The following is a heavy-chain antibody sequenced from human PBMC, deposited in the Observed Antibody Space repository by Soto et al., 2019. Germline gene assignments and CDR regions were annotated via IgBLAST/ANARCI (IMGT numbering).Heavy chain of an antibody. D-gene: IGHD4-17*01. CDR1: GYTFTSYA. CDR2: INAGNGNT. J-gene: IGHJ6*03. Sequence: ASVKVSCKASGYTFTSYAMHWVRQAPGQRLEWMGWINAGNGNTKYSQKFQGRVTITRDTSASTAYMELSSLRSEDTAVYYCERTVGYGDYVYYYYYYMDVWGKGTTVTVSS. V-gene: IGHV1-3*01. CDR3: ERTVGYGDYVYYYYYYMDV.